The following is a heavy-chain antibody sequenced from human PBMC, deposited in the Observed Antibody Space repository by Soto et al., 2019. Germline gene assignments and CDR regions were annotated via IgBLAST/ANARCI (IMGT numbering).Heavy chain of an antibody. CDR2: FDPEDGET. Sequence: EASVKVSCKVSGYTLTELSMHWVRQAPGKGLEWMGGFDPEDGETIYAQKFQGRVTMTEDTSTDTAYMELSSLRSEDTDVYYCATVAAAGTTGEFDPWGQGTLVTVSS. J-gene: IGHJ5*02. CDR1: GYTLTELS. D-gene: IGHD6-13*01. CDR3: ATVAAAGTTGEFDP. V-gene: IGHV1-24*01.